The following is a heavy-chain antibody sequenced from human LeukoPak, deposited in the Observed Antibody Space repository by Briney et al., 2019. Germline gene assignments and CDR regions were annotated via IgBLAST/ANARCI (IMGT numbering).Heavy chain of an antibody. CDR3: ARGWGAYYYYYMDV. CDR1: GYTFTSYD. V-gene: IGHV1-8*03. J-gene: IGHJ6*03. CDR2: MNPNSGNT. D-gene: IGHD3-16*01. Sequence: ASVKVSCKASGYTFTSYDINWVRQATGQGLEWMGWMNPNSGNTGYAQKFQGRVTITRNTSISTAYMELSSLRSEDTAVYYCARGWGAYYYYYMDVWGKGTTVTVSS.